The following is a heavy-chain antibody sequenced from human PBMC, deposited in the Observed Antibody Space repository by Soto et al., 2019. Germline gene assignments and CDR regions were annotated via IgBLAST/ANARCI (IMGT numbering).Heavy chain of an antibody. J-gene: IGHJ5*02. Sequence: QITLRESGPTRVKPTQTLTLTCTFAGFSLSTSGVGVGWIRQPPGKALEWLALIYWDDDKRYNPSLQTRLTRTKDTARTQVVLTMTNMDPVDTATYYCAQGLWRGYKSWFDPWGQGTLVTVSS. CDR2: IYWDDDK. D-gene: IGHD3-3*01. V-gene: IGHV2-5*02. CDR1: GFSLSTSGVG. CDR3: AQGLWRGYKSWFDP.